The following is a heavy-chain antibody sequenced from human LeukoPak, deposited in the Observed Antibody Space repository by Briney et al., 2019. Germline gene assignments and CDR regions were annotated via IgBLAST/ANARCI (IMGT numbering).Heavy chain of an antibody. J-gene: IGHJ4*02. CDR3: ASFGRRDGYNPYYFDY. D-gene: IGHD5-24*01. Sequence: SETLSLTCAVSGGSINSYYWTWIRQPPGKGLEWIGYIYYSGSTNYNPSLKSRVTIAVDTSKNQFSLKLSSATAADTAVYYCASFGRRDGYNPYYFDYWGQGSLVTVSS. V-gene: IGHV4-59*08. CDR1: GGSINSYY. CDR2: IYYSGST.